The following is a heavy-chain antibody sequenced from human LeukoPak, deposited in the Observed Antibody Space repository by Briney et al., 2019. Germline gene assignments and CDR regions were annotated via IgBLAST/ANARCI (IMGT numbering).Heavy chain of an antibody. D-gene: IGHD1-14*01. CDR2: IKQDGSKK. V-gene: IGHV3-7*01. CDR3: ARDPDDQYYFDY. CDR1: GFPFSSYW. J-gene: IGHJ4*02. Sequence: GGSLRLSCVASGFPFSSYWMTWVRQAPGKGLEWVANIKQDGSKKSYVDSVKGRFTISRDNAKNSLYLQMNSLRAEDTAVYYCARDPDDQYYFDYWGQGTLVTVSS.